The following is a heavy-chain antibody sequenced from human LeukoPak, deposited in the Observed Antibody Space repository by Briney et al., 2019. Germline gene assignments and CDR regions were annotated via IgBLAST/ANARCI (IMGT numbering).Heavy chain of an antibody. CDR1: GFSFSTYA. CDR3: AKDTGGSCYSAIAY. V-gene: IGHV3-23*01. Sequence: GGSLRLSCAASGFSFSTYAMSWVRQAPGKGLEWVSGICGNDGKTYYADSVKGRFTISRDNSKYTLHLQMNSLRAEDTALYYCAKDTGGSCYSAIAYWGQGALVTVST. J-gene: IGHJ4*02. CDR2: ICGNDGKT. D-gene: IGHD2-15*01.